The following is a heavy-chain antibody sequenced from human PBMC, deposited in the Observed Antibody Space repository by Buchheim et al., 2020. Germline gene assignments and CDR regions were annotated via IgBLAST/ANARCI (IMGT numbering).Heavy chain of an antibody. V-gene: IGHV3-7*01. CDR2: IKQDGSEK. CDR1: GVTVSSYW. D-gene: IGHD3-22*01. CDR3: AKSKLDQYSGSSGYYFDY. Sequence: EVQLVESGGGLVQPGGSLRLSCAASGVTVSSYWMSWVRQAPGKGLEWVANIKQDGSEKYYVDSVKGRFTISRDNAKNSLYLQMNSLRAEDTAVYYCAKSKLDQYSGSSGYYFDYWGQGT. J-gene: IGHJ4*02.